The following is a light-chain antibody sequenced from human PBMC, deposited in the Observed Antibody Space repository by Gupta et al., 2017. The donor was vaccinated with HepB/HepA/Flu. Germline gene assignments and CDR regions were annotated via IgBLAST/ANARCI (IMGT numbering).Light chain of an antibody. CDR2: DVN. V-gene: IGLV2-14*01. CDR3: SSYKPSSTVG. J-gene: IGLJ7*01. CDR1: SSDVGGYNF. Sequence: QSALTQPASVSGSPGQSITISCTGTSSDVGGYNFVSWFKQSPGTAHKRICYDVNKRPAGVSYRVAGSKSGTTDSPTISGLQAEDDADYYSSSYKPSSTVGLGGGPLLTGL.